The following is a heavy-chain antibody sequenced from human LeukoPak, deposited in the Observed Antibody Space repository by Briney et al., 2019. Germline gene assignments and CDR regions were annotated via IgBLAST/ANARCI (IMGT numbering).Heavy chain of an antibody. CDR1: VGFFSGYY. V-gene: IGHV4-34*01. Sequence: TLSLTCAVYVGFFSGYYWSWIGQPPSRGREGIGGLNNGGRTNYNPSLKSRVTISVDTSKNQFSLKLSSVTAADTAVYYCARLPPGGYSYGYPYYYYGMDVWGKGTTVTVSS. J-gene: IGHJ6*04. CDR2: LNNGGRT. CDR3: ARLPPGGYSYGYPYYYYGMDV. D-gene: IGHD5-18*01.